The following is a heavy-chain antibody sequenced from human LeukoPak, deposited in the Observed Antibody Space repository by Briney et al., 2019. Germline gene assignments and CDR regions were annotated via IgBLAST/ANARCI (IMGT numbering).Heavy chain of an antibody. J-gene: IGHJ6*04. V-gene: IGHV3-11*06. Sequence: GGSLRLSCAASGFTFSDYYMSWIRQAPGKGLEWVPYISSSSSYTNYADSVKGRFTISRDNAKNSLYLQMNSLRAEDTAVYYCARPYSSTYGMDVWGKGTTVTVSP. CDR1: GFTFSDYY. CDR2: ISSSSSYT. CDR3: ARPYSSTYGMDV. D-gene: IGHD6-13*01.